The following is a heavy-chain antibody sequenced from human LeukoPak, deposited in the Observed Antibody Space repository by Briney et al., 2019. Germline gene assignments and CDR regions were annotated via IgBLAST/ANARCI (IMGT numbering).Heavy chain of an antibody. CDR1: GFTFNDYG. CDR3: ARDFGDYFGGRAFDI. V-gene: IGHV3-20*04. Sequence: GGSLRLSCEGSGFTFNDYGMSWVRQVPGKGLEWVSGINYNGGTTNYGDSVKGRFTISRDNAKNSLYLQMNSLRTEDTAVYYCARDFGDYFGGRAFDIWGQGTMVTVSS. D-gene: IGHD4-17*01. CDR2: INYNGGTT. J-gene: IGHJ3*02.